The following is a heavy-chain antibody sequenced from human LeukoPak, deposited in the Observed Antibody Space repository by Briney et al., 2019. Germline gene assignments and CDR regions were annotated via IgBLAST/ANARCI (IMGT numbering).Heavy chain of an antibody. V-gene: IGHV1-46*01. Sequence: ASVKVSCKASGYTFTSYYMHWVRQAPGQGLEWMGIINPSGGSTSYAQKFQGRVTMTRDTSTSTVYMELSSLRSEDTAVYYCARGPTGNCSGGSCTPRRWFDPWGQGTLVTVSS. J-gene: IGHJ5*02. CDR2: INPSGGST. CDR3: ARGPTGNCSGGSCTPRRWFDP. D-gene: IGHD2-15*01. CDR1: GYTFTSYY.